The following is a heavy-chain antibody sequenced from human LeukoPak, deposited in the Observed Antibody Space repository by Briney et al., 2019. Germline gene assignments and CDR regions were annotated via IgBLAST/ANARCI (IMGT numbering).Heavy chain of an antibody. J-gene: IGHJ5*02. CDR2: ISAYNGNT. Sequence: ASVKVSCKASGYTFTSYGISWVRQAPGQGLEWMGWISAYNGNTTYAQKLQGRVTMTTDTSTSTAYMELRSLRSDDTAVYYCARASLDYDFWSGYSIGRFDPWGQGTLVTVSS. CDR3: ARASLDYDFWSGYSIGRFDP. CDR1: GYTFTSYG. D-gene: IGHD3-3*01. V-gene: IGHV1-18*01.